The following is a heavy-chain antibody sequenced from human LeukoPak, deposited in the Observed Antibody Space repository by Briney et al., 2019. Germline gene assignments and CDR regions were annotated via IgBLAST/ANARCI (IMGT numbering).Heavy chain of an antibody. CDR3: ARDKKCHYALDI. J-gene: IGHJ3*02. V-gene: IGHV4-59*01. Sequence: PSETQSPMSTVSCLSISSCYTRWIRQPPGKGLEWIGYIDYSGSTNYNPSLKSRVTISLDTSKNQFSLRLNSVTAADTSVYFCARDKKCHYALDIWGQGTMVTVSS. CDR2: IDYSGST. D-gene: IGHD5/OR15-5a*01. CDR1: CLSISSCY.